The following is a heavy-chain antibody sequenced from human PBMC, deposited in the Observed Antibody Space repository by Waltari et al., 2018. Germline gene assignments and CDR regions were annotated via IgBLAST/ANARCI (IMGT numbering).Heavy chain of an antibody. V-gene: IGHV3-21*02. Sequence: EVQLVESGGGLVKPGGSLSLSCAAAGFTFSSHNMNWVRKAPGMGLGSVSSISRSSSYKYYADSVKGRFTISRDNAKNSLYLQMNSLRAEDTAVYYCARDRTGTVTTQDYWGQGTLVTVSS. CDR1: GFTFSSHN. D-gene: IGHD4-17*01. CDR2: ISRSSSYK. J-gene: IGHJ4*02. CDR3: ARDRTGTVTTQDY.